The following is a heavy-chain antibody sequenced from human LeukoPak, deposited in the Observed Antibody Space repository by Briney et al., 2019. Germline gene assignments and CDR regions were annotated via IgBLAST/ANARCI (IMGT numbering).Heavy chain of an antibody. CDR2: LNPNSGGT. Sequence: ASVKVSCKASGYTFSAYYMHWVRQAPGQGLEWMGWLNPNSGGTNYAQKFQGRVTLTRDTSISTAYMELSRLRSDDTAVYYCARELDDLTLFDYWGQGTLVTVSS. D-gene: IGHD1-14*01. CDR1: GYTFSAYY. CDR3: ARELDDLTLFDY. J-gene: IGHJ4*02. V-gene: IGHV1-2*02.